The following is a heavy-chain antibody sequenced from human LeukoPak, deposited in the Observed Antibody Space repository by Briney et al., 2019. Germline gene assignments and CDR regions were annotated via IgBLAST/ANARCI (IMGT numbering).Heavy chain of an antibody. V-gene: IGHV3-48*01. CDR1: GFTFSSYX. Sequence: GGSXXLXXAXXGFTFSSYXMNWVRQAPGKGLEWVSYIXSSSSTIYYADYVKGRFTIYRENGKNSLYMKMDRQRAEDRAVYYCARANTPYYDFWSGYRHDAFDIWGQGTMVTVSS. J-gene: IGHJ3*02. CDR3: ARANTPYYDFWSGYRHDAFDI. CDR2: IXSSSSTI. D-gene: IGHD3-3*01.